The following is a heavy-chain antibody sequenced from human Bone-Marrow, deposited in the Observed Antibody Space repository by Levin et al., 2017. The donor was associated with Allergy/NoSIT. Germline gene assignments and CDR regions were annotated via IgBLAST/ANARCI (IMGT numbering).Heavy chain of an antibody. CDR3: ARVPDIVVVPAAFLLYPYYYYGMDV. CDR2: ISGSGGST. CDR1: GFTFSSYA. Sequence: GGSLRLSCAASGFTFSSYAMSWVRQAPGKGLEWVSAISGSGGSTYYADSVKGRFTISRDNSKNSLYLQMNSLRAEDTAVYYCARVPDIVVVPAAFLLYPYYYYGMDVWGQGTTVTVSS. J-gene: IGHJ6*02. D-gene: IGHD2-2*01. V-gene: IGHV3-23*01.